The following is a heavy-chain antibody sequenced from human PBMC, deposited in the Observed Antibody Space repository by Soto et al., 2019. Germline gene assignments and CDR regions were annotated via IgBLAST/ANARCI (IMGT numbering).Heavy chain of an antibody. V-gene: IGHV3-7*05. CDR1: GFTFSNYC. CDR2: IKEDGGER. CDR3: ARAGSENDN. J-gene: IGHJ4*01. Sequence: EVQLVESGGGLVQPGVSLRLSCAASGFTFSNYCMTWVRQAPGKGLEWVANIKEDGGERNYVDSLKGRFTISRDNAKNSLYLQMNSLRVEETAVYYCARAGSENDNWGQGTLVTVSS. D-gene: IGHD3-10*01.